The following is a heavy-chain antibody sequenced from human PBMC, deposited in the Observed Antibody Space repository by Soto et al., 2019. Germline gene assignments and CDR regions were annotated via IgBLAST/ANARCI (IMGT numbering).Heavy chain of an antibody. CDR1: GFTFSSYA. CDR3: ARGGPSMGYFDL. D-gene: IGHD3-10*01. J-gene: IGHJ2*01. CDR2: ISYDGSNK. Sequence: SLRLSCAASGFTFSSYAMHWVRQAPGKGLEWVAVISYDGSNKYYADSVKGRFTISRDNSKNTLYLQMNSLRAEDTAVYYCARGGPSMGYFDLWGRGTLVTVSS. V-gene: IGHV3-30-3*01.